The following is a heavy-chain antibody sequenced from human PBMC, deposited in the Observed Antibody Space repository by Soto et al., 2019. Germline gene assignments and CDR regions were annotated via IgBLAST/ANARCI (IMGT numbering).Heavy chain of an antibody. Sequence: QITLKESGPTLVKPTQTLTLTCTFSAFSLTTSGVGVAWIRQPPGKALEWLALIYWDDDKRYSPSLRNRLTITKDTSRNQVVLTMTNMDPKDTATYYCAHRQSYFLFHHWGQGTLVTVSS. CDR3: AHRQSYFLFHH. CDR1: AFSLTTSGVG. J-gene: IGHJ1*01. V-gene: IGHV2-5*02. D-gene: IGHD3-10*01. CDR2: IYWDDDK.